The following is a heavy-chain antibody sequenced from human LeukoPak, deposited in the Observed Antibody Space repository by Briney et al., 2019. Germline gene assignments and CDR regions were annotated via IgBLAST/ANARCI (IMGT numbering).Heavy chain of an antibody. V-gene: IGHV3-11*01. CDR3: ASRRIGSSPVYY. CDR1: GFTFSDYY. Sequence: GGSLRLSCAASGFTFSDYYMSWIRQAPGKGPEWVSYISSSGSTIYYADSVKGRFTISRDNAKNSLYLQMNSLRAEDTAVYYCASRRIGSSPVYYWGQGTLVTVSS. J-gene: IGHJ4*02. CDR2: ISSSGSTI. D-gene: IGHD6-13*01.